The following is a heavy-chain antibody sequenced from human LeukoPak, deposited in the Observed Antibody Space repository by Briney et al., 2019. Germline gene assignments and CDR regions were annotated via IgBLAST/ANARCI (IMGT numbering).Heavy chain of an antibody. J-gene: IGHJ4*02. D-gene: IGHD5-12*01. CDR3: ARGLYSGYADYFDY. V-gene: IGHV4-34*01. Sequence: SETLSLTCAVYGGSLSGYYWSWIRQPPGKGLEWIGEINHSGSTNYNPSLKSRVTISVDTSKNQFSLKLSSVTAADTAVYYCARGLYSGYADYFDYWGQGTLVTVSS. CDR2: INHSGST. CDR1: GGSLSGYY.